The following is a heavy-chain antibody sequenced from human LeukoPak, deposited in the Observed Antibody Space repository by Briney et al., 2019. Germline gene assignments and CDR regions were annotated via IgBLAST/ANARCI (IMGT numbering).Heavy chain of an antibody. CDR1: GYTFTSYA. D-gene: IGHD1-26*01. J-gene: IGHJ4*02. Sequence: GASVTVSCKASGYTFTSYAMHWVRQAPGQRLEWMGWINAGNGNTKYSQKFQGRVTITRDTSASTAYMELSSLRSEDTAVYYCARSIVGATHFDYWGQGTLVTVSS. V-gene: IGHV1-3*01. CDR2: INAGNGNT. CDR3: ARSIVGATHFDY.